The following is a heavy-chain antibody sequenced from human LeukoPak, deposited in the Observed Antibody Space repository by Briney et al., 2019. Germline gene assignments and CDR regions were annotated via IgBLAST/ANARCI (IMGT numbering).Heavy chain of an antibody. Sequence: SETLSLTCTVSGGSISGYYWSWIRQPPGKGLEWIGEINHSGSTNYNPSLKSRVTMSVDTPKNQFSLKLSSVTAADTAVFYCAREGIAARFDSWGQGTLVTVSS. V-gene: IGHV4-34*01. CDR2: INHSGST. J-gene: IGHJ4*02. CDR3: AREGIAARFDS. D-gene: IGHD6-6*01. CDR1: GGSISGYY.